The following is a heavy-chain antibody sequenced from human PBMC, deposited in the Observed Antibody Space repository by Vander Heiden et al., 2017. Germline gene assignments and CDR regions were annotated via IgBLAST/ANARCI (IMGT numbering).Heavy chain of an antibody. CDR3: ARAKDIVVVPPGGMDV. CDR2: IGTAGDT. V-gene: IGHV3-13*01. D-gene: IGHD2-2*01. J-gene: IGHJ6*02. Sequence: EVQLVESGGGLVQPGGSLRLSCAASGFTFSRYDMHWDRQATGKGLEWVSAIGTAGDTYYPGSVKGRFTISRENAKNSLYLQMNSLRAGDTAVYYCARAKDIVVVPPGGMDVWGQGTTVTVSS. CDR1: GFTFSRYD.